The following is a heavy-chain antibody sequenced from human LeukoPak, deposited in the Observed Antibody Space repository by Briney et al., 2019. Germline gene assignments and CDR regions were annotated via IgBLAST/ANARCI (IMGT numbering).Heavy chain of an antibody. Sequence: PSETLSLTCTVSGGSISSYYWSWIRQPPGKGLEWIGYIYYSGSTNYNPSLKSRVTISVDTSKNQFSLKLRSVTAADTALYYCARHSSLTGPFDAFDIWGQGTMVVVSS. J-gene: IGHJ3*02. CDR1: GGSISSYY. CDR2: IYYSGST. CDR3: ARHSSLTGPFDAFDI. V-gene: IGHV4-59*08. D-gene: IGHD3-9*01.